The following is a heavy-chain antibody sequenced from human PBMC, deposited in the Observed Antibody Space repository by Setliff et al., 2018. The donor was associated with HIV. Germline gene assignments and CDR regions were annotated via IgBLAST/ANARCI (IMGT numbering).Heavy chain of an antibody. CDR1: GGSISSGDYY. J-gene: IGHJ4*02. V-gene: IGHV4-39*07. CDR2: IYHSGST. Sequence: PSETLSLTCTVSGGSISSGDYYWSWIRQPPGKGLEWIGSIYHSGSTYYNPSLKSRVTISVDTSKNQFSLKLSSVTADDTGSYYCARGSDYIWGNYRFPFDYWGLGTMVTVSS. CDR3: ARGSDYIWGNYRFPFDY. D-gene: IGHD3-16*02.